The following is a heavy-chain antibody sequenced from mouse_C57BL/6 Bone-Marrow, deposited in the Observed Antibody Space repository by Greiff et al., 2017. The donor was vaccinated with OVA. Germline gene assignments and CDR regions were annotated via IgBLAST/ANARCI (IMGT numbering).Heavy chain of an antibody. J-gene: IGHJ4*01. V-gene: IGHV1-26*01. D-gene: IGHD1-1*01. CDR1: GYTFTDYY. CDR3: ARGAVITTVEDAMDY. CDR2: INPNNGGT. Sequence: VQLQQSGPELVKPGASVKISCKASGYTFTDYYMNWVKQSHGKSLEWIGDINPNNGGTSYNQKFKGKATLTVDKSSSTAYMERRSLTSEDSAVYYCARGAVITTVEDAMDYWGQGTSVTVSS.